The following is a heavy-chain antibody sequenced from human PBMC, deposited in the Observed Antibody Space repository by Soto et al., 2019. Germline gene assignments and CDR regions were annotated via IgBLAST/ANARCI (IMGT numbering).Heavy chain of an antibody. CDR2: INSDGSST. J-gene: IGHJ4*02. CDR3: VRSSLVVAAATREDY. D-gene: IGHD2-15*01. V-gene: IGHV3-74*01. CDR1: GFTFSSYW. Sequence: VQLVESGGGLVKPGGSLRLSCAASGFTFSSYWMHWVSQAPGKELVWVSRINSDGSSTSYADSVKGRFTISSDNGKNTMYLQMNSLRAEDTDVYYCVRSSLVVAAATREDYWGQGTLVTVSS.